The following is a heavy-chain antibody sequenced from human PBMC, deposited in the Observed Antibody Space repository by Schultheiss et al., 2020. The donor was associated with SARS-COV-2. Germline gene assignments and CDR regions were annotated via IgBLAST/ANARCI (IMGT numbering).Heavy chain of an antibody. V-gene: IGHV4-34*01. Sequence: SETLSLTCAVYGGSFSGYYWSWIRQPPGKGLEWIGEINHSGSTNYNPSLKSRVTISVDTSKNQFSLQLNSVTPEDTAVYYCARGPGYSSGWSWGFDPWGQGTLVTVSS. CDR2: INHSGST. D-gene: IGHD6-19*01. CDR1: GGSFSGYY. J-gene: IGHJ5*02. CDR3: ARGPGYSSGWSWGFDP.